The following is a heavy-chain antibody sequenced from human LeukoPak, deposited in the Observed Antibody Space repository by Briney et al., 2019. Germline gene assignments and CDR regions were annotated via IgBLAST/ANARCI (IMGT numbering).Heavy chain of an antibody. J-gene: IGHJ4*02. CDR3: AKVNPPGGLKNTYYFDY. CDR2: ISGSGGST. Sequence: GGSLRLSCAASGFTFSSYGMSWVRQAPGKGLEWVSAISGSGGSTYYADSVKGRFTISRDNSKNTLYLQMNSLRAEDTAVYYCAKVNPPGGLKNTYYFDYWGQGTLVTVSS. CDR1: GFTFSSYG. V-gene: IGHV3-23*01. D-gene: IGHD1-26*01.